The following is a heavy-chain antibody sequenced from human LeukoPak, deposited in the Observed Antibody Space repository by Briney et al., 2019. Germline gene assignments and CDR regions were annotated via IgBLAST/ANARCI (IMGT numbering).Heavy chain of an antibody. V-gene: IGHV3-48*01. CDR3: ARRLRRNYFDY. J-gene: IGHJ4*02. CDR2: ISSSSSTI. CDR1: GFTFSSYS. Sequence: GGSLRLSCAASGFTFSSYSMNWVRQAPGKGLEWVSYISSSSSTIYYADSVKGRFTISRDNAKNSLYLQMNSLRAEDTAVYYCARRLRRNYFDYWGQGTLVTVSS. D-gene: IGHD4-17*01.